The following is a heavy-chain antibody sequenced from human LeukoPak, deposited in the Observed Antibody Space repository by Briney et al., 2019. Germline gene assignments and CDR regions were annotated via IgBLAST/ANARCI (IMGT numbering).Heavy chain of an antibody. J-gene: IGHJ4*02. Sequence: ASVKVSCKASGGTFSSYAISWVRQAPGQGLEWMGGIIPIFGTANYAQKFQGRVTITTDESTSTAYMGLSSLRSEDTAVYYCARGPADGPQRDAGYFDYWGQGTLVTVSS. D-gene: IGHD1-14*01. CDR2: IIPIFGTA. V-gene: IGHV1-69*05. CDR3: ARGPADGPQRDAGYFDY. CDR1: GGTFSSYA.